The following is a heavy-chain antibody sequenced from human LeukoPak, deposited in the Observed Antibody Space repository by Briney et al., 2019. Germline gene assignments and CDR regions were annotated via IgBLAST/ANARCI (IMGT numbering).Heavy chain of an antibody. CDR1: GVTFSNYG. CDR3: AKDSMADDAFDI. D-gene: IGHD2/OR15-2a*01. V-gene: IGHV3-30*02. J-gene: IGHJ3*02. CDR2: IRYDGSNK. Sequence: GGSLRLSCAASGVTFSNYGMYWVRQTPGKGLEWVAFIRYDGSNKYYADSVKGRFTISRDNSKNTLYLQMNSLRAEDTAVYYCAKDSMADDAFDIWGQGTMVTVSS.